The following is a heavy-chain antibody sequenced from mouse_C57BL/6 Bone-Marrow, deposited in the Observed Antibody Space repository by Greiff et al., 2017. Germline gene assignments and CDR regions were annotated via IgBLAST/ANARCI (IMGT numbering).Heavy chain of an antibody. CDR1: GFNIKADY. CDR2: IDPENGDT. Sequence: VQLQQSGAELVRPGASVKLSCTASGFNIKADYMHWVKQRPEQGLEWIGWIDPENGDTEYASKFQGKATITADTSSNTAYLQLSSLTSEDTAVYYCTTDYGSSPDYWGQGTTLTVSS. D-gene: IGHD1-1*01. V-gene: IGHV14-4*01. J-gene: IGHJ2*01. CDR3: TTDYGSSPDY.